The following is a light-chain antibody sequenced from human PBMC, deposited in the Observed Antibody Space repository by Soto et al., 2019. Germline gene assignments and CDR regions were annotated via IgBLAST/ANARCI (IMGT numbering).Light chain of an antibody. J-gene: IGLJ1*01. V-gene: IGLV2-8*01. CDR1: NNDIGGYTY. CDR3: SSYSRSINYV. CDR2: EVN. Sequence: QSVLTQPPSANGSPGQSVTISCTGTNNDIGGYTYVSRYQQLPGKAPKLMIPEVNKRPSGIPDRFSGSPSVNTASLNVSGLQPEDESEYFCSSYSRSINYVFGTGTKLTVL.